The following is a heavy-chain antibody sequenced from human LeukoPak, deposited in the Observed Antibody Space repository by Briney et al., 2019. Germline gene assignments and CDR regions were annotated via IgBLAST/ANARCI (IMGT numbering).Heavy chain of an antibody. CDR3: ARHVESSGFLGAYYFDY. D-gene: IGHD3-22*01. V-gene: IGHV4-59*08. J-gene: IGHJ4*02. CDR2: IYYSGST. Sequence: PSETLSLTCTVSGASISSYYWSWIRQPPGKGLEWIGYIYYSGSTNYNPSLKSRVTISVDTSKNQFSLKLSSVIAADTAVYYCARHVESSGFLGAYYFDYWGQGVLVTVSS. CDR1: GASISSYY.